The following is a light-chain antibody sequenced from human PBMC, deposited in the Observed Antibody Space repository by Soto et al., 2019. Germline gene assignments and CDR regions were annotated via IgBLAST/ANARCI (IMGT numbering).Light chain of an antibody. J-gene: IGKJ4*01. CDR2: KTS. CDR3: RQYSTFPLT. V-gene: IGKV1-5*03. CDR1: QSISNW. Sequence: DIQMTQSPSTLSASVGDRVTITCRASQSISNWLAWYQQKPGKAPKLLIYKTSNLESGVPSRFSGSGSGTEFSLTISSLQPDDFATYYCRQYSTFPLTFGGGTKV.